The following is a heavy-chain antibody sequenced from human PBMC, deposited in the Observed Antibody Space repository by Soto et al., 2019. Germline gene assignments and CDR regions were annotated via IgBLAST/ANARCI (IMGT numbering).Heavy chain of an antibody. D-gene: IGHD4-17*01. Sequence: EASVKVSCKASGYTFTSYGISWVRQAPGQGLEWMGWISAYNGNTNYAQKLQGRVTMTTDTSTSTAYMELRSLRSDDTAVYYCARAYGDSTYYYYGMDVWGQGTTVTVSS. CDR3: ARAYGDSTYYYYGMDV. V-gene: IGHV1-18*01. CDR2: ISAYNGNT. J-gene: IGHJ6*02. CDR1: GYTFTSYG.